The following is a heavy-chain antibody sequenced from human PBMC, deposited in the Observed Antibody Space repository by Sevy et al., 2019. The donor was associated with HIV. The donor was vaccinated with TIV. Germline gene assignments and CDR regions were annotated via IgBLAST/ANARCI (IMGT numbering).Heavy chain of an antibody. V-gene: IGHV1-24*01. CDR2: FEPEDGKT. CDR3: ATTKDYYDNSGDPFDY. CDR1: GSTLTRLS. Sequence: ASVKVSCKVSGSTLTRLSMHWVRQAPGKGLEWMASFEPEDGKTVYAQKFQGRVTMTEDTSTDTAYMGLSSLRSEDTAVYYCATTKDYYDNSGDPFDYWGQGTLVTVSS. D-gene: IGHD3-22*01. J-gene: IGHJ4*02.